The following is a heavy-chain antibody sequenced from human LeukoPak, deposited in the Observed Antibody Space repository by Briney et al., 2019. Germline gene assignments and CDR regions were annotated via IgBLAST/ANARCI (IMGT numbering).Heavy chain of an antibody. V-gene: IGHV3-48*03. J-gene: IGHJ4*02. CDR3: ARGYSYPYFDY. D-gene: IGHD5-18*01. Sequence: PGGSLRLSCAASGFSVSDHEMSWVRQAPGKGPEWVSYISSSGRSIYYADSVKGRFTISRDNAKNSLYMQMNSLRVEDTAVYYCARGYSYPYFDYWGQGTLVTVSS. CDR2: ISSSGRSI. CDR1: GFSVSDHE.